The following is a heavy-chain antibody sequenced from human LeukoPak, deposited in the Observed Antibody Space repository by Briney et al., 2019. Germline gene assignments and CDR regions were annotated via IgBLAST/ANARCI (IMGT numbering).Heavy chain of an antibody. V-gene: IGHV3-23*01. J-gene: IGHJ4*02. CDR3: AIAYDHYDILTDNDY. CDR1: GFTFSSYA. Sequence: GGSLRLSCAASGFTFSSYAMSWVRQAPGKGLEWVSAISGSGGSTYYADSVKGRFTISRDNSKNTLYLQMNSLRAEDTAVYYCAIAYDHYDILTDNDYWGQGTLVTVSS. CDR2: ISGSGGST. D-gene: IGHD3-9*01.